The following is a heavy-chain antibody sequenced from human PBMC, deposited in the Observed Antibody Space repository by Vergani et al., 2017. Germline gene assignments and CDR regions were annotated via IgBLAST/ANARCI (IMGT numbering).Heavy chain of an antibody. V-gene: IGHV3-11*01. D-gene: IGHD2-21*02. CDR2: ISSSGSTI. J-gene: IGHJ4*02. CDR1: GFPFSDYY. CDR3: ARAMTAYCGGDCYSTPFDY. Sequence: QVQLVESGGGLVKPGGSLRLSCAASGFPFSDYYMSWIRQAPGKGLEWVSYISSSGSTIYYADSGKGRFTISRDNAKNSLYLQMNSLRAEDTAVYYCARAMTAYCGGDCYSTPFDYWGQGTLVTVSS.